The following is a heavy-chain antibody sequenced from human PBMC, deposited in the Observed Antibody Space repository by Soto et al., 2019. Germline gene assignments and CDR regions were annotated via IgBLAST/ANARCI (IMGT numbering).Heavy chain of an antibody. D-gene: IGHD3-10*01. CDR3: ARIQRITMVRGVIGMYAFDI. Sequence: QVTLKESGPVLVKPTETLTLTCTVSGFSLSNARMGVSWIRQPPGKALEWLAHIFSNDEKSYSTSLKSRLTISKDTSKSQVVLTMTNMDPVDTATYYCARIQRITMVRGVIGMYAFDIWGQGTMVTVSS. CDR2: IFSNDEK. V-gene: IGHV2-26*01. CDR1: GFSLSNARMG. J-gene: IGHJ3*02.